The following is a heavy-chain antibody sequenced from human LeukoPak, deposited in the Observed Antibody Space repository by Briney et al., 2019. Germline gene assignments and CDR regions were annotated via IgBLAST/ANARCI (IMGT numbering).Heavy chain of an antibody. CDR1: GFTVSSNY. D-gene: IGHD2-8*01. Sequence: AGGSLRLSCEASGFTVSSNYMSWVRQAPGKGLEWVSVLYSGGSTYYADSVKGRFTISRDNSKNTLYLQMNSLRAEDTAVYYCATHHGHKYFDYWGQGTLVTVSS. CDR2: LYSGGST. V-gene: IGHV3-53*01. J-gene: IGHJ4*02. CDR3: ATHHGHKYFDY.